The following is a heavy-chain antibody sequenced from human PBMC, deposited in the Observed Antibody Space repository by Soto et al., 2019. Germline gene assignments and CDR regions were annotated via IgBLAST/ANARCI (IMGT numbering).Heavy chain of an antibody. V-gene: IGHV1-18*01. CDR3: ARSGSYYQLRFDYYYYGMDV. CDR2: ISAYNGNT. D-gene: IGHD1-26*01. CDR1: GYTCTSYG. J-gene: IGHJ6*02. Sequence: QVQLVQSGAEVKKPGASVKVSCKASGYTCTSYGISWVRQAPGQGLEWMGWISAYNGNTNYGQKLQGRVTMTTDTSTSTAYMALRSPKSVDTAVYYCARSGSYYQLRFDYYYYGMDVWGQGTTVTVSS.